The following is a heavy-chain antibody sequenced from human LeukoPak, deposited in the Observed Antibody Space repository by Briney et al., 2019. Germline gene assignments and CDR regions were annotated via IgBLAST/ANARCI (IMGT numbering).Heavy chain of an antibody. CDR2: IRSSGSPI. J-gene: IGHJ4*02. CDR1: GLTFSSYE. V-gene: IGHV3-48*03. CDR3: ASLRWLQFDY. D-gene: IGHD5-24*01. Sequence: GRSLRLSCAASGLTFSSYEMSWVRQAQGKGLEWVSYIRSSGSPIYHADSVKGRFTMSRDNAKNSLFLQMDSLRVEDTAVYYCASLRWLQFDYWGQGTLVTVSS.